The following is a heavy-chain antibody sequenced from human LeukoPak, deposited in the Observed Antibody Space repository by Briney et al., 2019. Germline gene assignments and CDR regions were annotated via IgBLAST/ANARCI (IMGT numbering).Heavy chain of an antibody. CDR3: ARTRGSVDY. CDR1: GGSISSYY. Sequence: SETLSLTCTVSGGSISSYYWSRIRQPPGKGLEWIGYIYYSGSTNYTPSLKSRVTISVATSKNQFSLKLSSVTAADTAVYYCARTRGSVDYWGQGTLVTVSS. J-gene: IGHJ4*02. CDR2: IYYSGST. V-gene: IGHV4-59*01. D-gene: IGHD3-10*01.